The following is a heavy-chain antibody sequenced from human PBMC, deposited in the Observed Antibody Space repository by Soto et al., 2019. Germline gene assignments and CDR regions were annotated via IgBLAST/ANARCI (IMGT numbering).Heavy chain of an antibody. CDR1: GFTFRTYT. V-gene: IGHV3-21*01. J-gene: IGHJ6*02. Sequence: GGSLRLSCVASGFTFRTYTMNWVRQAPGKGLEWVSGIRGFSPYTFYAESVKGRFTISRDNAKNSLYLQMNSLGVEDTAVYYCARDRGYDAHDYYYNAMDVWGQGTTVTV. D-gene: IGHD2-15*01. CDR2: IRGFSPYT. CDR3: ARDRGYDAHDYYYNAMDV.